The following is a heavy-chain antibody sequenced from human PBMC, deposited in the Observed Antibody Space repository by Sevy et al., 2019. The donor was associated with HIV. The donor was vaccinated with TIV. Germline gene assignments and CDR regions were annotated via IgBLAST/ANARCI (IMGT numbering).Heavy chain of an antibody. D-gene: IGHD2-2*01. J-gene: IGHJ4*02. CDR1: GYYFTVYS. Sequence: ASVKVSCKTSGYYFTVYSLSWVRQAPGQGLEWMGRINPDSGATKYSQKFQGRLTMTRDTSISTVYMDLNRLRSDDSAVYYCARGVEPPAQGDFEYWAQGTLVTVSS. V-gene: IGHV1-2*06. CDR2: INPDSGAT. CDR3: ARGVEPPAQGDFEY.